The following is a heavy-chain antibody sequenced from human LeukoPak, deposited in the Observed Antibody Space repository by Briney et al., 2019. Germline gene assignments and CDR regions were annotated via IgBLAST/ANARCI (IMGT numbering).Heavy chain of an antibody. Sequence: SETLSLTCTVSGGSISSYYWSWIRQPPGEGXXXXXXXXXXGSTNYNPSLKSRVTISVDTSKNQFSLKLSSVTAADTAVYYCARVPRLSGSYYGNYYYGMDVWGQGTTVTASS. CDR2: XXXXGST. CDR1: GGSISSYY. CDR3: ARVPRLSGSYYGNYYYGMDV. V-gene: IGHV4-59*01. D-gene: IGHD1-26*01. J-gene: IGHJ6*02.